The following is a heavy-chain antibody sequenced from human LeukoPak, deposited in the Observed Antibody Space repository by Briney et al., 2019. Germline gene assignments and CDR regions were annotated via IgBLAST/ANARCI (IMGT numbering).Heavy chain of an antibody. CDR3: ARDWNGSSGWYGSDYYYGMDV. CDR1: GYTFTSYG. J-gene: IGHJ6*02. CDR2: ISAYNCNT. V-gene: IGHV1-18*01. D-gene: IGHD6-19*01. Sequence: ASVKVSCKASGYTFTSYGISWVRQAPGQGLEWMGWISAYNCNTNYAQKLQGRVTMPTDTSTSTAYMELRSLRSDDTAVYYCARDWNGSSGWYGSDYYYGMDVWGQGTTVTVSS.